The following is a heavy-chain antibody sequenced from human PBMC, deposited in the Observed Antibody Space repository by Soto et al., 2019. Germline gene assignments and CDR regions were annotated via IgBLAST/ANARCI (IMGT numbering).Heavy chain of an antibody. V-gene: IGHV4-59*01. CDR3: ARDXGYDFWSGYYPSGWFDP. J-gene: IGHJ5*02. Sequence: SETLSLTCTVSGGSISSYYWSWIRQPPGKGLEWIGYIYYSGSTNYNPSLKSRVTISVDTSKNQFSLKLSSVTAADTAVYYCARDXGYDFWSGYYPSGWFDPWGQGTLVTVSS. CDR1: GGSISSYY. D-gene: IGHD3-3*01. CDR2: IYYSGST.